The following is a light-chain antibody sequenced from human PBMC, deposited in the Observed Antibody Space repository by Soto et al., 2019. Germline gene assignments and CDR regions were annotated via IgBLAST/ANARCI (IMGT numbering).Light chain of an antibody. CDR2: GAS. Sequence: VLTQSPATLSVSPGERVTLSCRTSQSVGSSLAWYQQVPGQAPRLLIYGASSRENGISDRFSGGGSGTEFVLTISDLQSEDFAVYSCQQYNAWPPTFGQGTKV. CDR1: QSVGSS. CDR3: QQYNAWPPT. J-gene: IGKJ1*01. V-gene: IGKV3-15*01.